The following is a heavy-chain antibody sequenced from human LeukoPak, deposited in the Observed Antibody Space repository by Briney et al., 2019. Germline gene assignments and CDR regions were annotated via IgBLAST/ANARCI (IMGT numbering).Heavy chain of an antibody. J-gene: IGHJ5*02. V-gene: IGHV1-18*04. D-gene: IGHD3-9*01. CDR3: ARDTPYDILTGSNNWFDP. CDR1: GYTFTSYG. Sequence: GASVKVSCKASGYTFTSYGISGVRQAPGQGLEWMGWISAYNGNTNYAQKLQGRVTMTTDTSTSTGYMELRSLRSDDTAVYYCARDTPYDILTGSNNWFDPWGQGTLVTVSS. CDR2: ISAYNGNT.